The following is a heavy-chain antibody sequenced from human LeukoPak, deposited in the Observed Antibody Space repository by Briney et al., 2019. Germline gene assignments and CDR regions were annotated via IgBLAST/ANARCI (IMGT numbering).Heavy chain of an antibody. CDR2: ISSSSSYI. CDR1: GFTFSSYS. J-gene: IGHJ5*02. CDR3: ARGTRGGWYGGNWFDP. D-gene: IGHD6-19*01. Sequence: PGGSLRLSCAASGFTFSSYSMNWVRQAPGKGLEWVSSISSSSSYIYYTDSVKGRFTISRDNAKNSLYLQMNSLRAEDTAVYYCARGTRGGWYGGNWFDPWGQGTLVTVSS. V-gene: IGHV3-21*01.